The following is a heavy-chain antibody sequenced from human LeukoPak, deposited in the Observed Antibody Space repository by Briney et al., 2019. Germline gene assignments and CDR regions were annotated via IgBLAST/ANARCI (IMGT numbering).Heavy chain of an antibody. Sequence: SETLSLTCSVSGGSISSCTYSWGWIRQPPGKGLEWIGSFSCSGSTYYNPSLKSRVTISVDTSKSQFSLYMDSVTAADTAVYYCARDGRFPPEPLPRYFDYWGQGTLVTVSS. J-gene: IGHJ4*02. CDR2: FSCSGST. CDR1: GGSISSCTYS. D-gene: IGHD1-26*01. V-gene: IGHV4-39*07. CDR3: ARDGRFPPEPLPRYFDY.